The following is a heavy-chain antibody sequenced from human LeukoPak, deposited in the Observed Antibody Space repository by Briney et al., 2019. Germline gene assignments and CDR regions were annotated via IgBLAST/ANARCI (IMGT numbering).Heavy chain of an antibody. CDR1: GGSTSSYY. J-gene: IGHJ6*03. D-gene: IGHD2-2*01. CDR3: ARQDIVVVPAAKDYYYYMDV. CDR2: IYTSGST. Sequence: PSETLSLTRTVSGGSTSSYYWSWIRQPAGKGLEWIGRIYTSGSTNYNPSLKSRVTMSVDTSKNQFSLKLSSVTAADTAVYYCARQDIVVVPAAKDYYYYMDVWGKGTTVTVSS. V-gene: IGHV4-4*07.